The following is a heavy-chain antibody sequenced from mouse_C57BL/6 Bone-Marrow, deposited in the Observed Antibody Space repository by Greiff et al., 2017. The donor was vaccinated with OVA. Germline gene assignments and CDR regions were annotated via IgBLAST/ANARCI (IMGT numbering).Heavy chain of an antibody. CDR1: GFTFSDYG. CDR3: ARSYVGAMDY. CDR2: ISSGSSTI. J-gene: IGHJ4*01. D-gene: IGHD1-1*01. Sequence: EVKLVESGGGLVKPGGSLKLSCAASGFTFSDYGMHWVRQAPEKGLEWVAYISSGSSTIYYADTVKGRFTISRDKAKNTLFLQMTSLRSEDTAMYYCARSYVGAMDYWGQGTSVTVSS. V-gene: IGHV5-17*01.